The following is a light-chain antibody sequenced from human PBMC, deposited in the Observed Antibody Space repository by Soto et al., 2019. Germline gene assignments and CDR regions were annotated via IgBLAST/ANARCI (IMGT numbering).Light chain of an antibody. CDR3: SSSTTSSTHVI. J-gene: IGLJ2*01. V-gene: IGLV2-14*01. Sequence: QSALTQPASVSGSPGQSITISCTGTSSDVGAYNYVSWYQQHPGKAPKLIVFEVSNRPSGVSNRFSGSKSGNTASLTISGLQAEDEVDYYCSSSTTSSTHVIFGGGTKVTVL. CDR2: EVS. CDR1: SSDVGAYNY.